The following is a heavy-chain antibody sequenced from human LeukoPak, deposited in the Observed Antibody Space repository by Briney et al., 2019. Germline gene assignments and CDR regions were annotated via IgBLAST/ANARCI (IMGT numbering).Heavy chain of an antibody. V-gene: IGHV1-24*01. D-gene: IGHD5-12*01. J-gene: IGHJ5*02. CDR3: ATDRGYPNPGPFDP. CDR2: FDPEDGET. CDR1: GYTLTELS. Sequence: ASVKVSCKVSGYTLTELSMHWVRQAPGKGLEWMGGFDPEDGETIYAQKFQGRVTMTEDTSTDTAYMELISLRSEDTAVYYCATDRGYPNPGPFDPWGQGTLVTVSS.